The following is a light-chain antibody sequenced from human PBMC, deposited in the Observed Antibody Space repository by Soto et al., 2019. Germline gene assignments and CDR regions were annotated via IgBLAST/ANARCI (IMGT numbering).Light chain of an antibody. CDR1: QDIKNY. CDR3: QHYDHLPPLS. V-gene: IGKV1-33*01. J-gene: IGKJ4*01. CDR2: DAS. Sequence: DIQMTQSPSSLSASVGDRVTITCQASQDIKNYLNWYQQKPGKAPNLLIYDASNLKTGVPSRFSGSGSGTHFTFTISSLQPEDIATYYCQHYDHLPPLSFGGGTRVEVK.